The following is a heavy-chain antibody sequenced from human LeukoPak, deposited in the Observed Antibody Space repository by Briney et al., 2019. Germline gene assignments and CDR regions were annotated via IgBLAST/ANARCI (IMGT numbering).Heavy chain of an antibody. Sequence: GSLRLSRAASGFTFDDYGTSWVRQAPGKGLEWVSGIDRNGDSTGYADSVEGRFTISRDNAKNSMYLQMNGLRVEDTAVYYCARGGSTFDYWGLGTLVTVST. CDR2: IDRNGDST. V-gene: IGHV3-20*04. J-gene: IGHJ4*02. D-gene: IGHD1-26*01. CDR3: ARGGSTFDY. CDR1: GFTFDDYG.